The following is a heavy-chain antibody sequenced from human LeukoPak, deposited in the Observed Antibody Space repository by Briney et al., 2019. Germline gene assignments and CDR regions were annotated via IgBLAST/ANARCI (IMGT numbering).Heavy chain of an antibody. CDR1: GFTFNTYA. Sequence: PGRSLRLSCAASGFTFNTYALHWVRQAPGKGLEWVAVISYDGNNRYYADSVKGRFTISRDNSKNTLFLQMNSLTADDAAVYYCARDRFPSNGWYWYSDYWGQGTLVTVSS. CDR3: ARDRFPSNGWYWYSDY. V-gene: IGHV3-30-3*01. D-gene: IGHD6-19*01. CDR2: ISYDGNNR. J-gene: IGHJ4*02.